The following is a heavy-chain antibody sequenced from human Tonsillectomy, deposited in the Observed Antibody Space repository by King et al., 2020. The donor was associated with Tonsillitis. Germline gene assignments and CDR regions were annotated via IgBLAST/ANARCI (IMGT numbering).Heavy chain of an antibody. CDR2: IDWDDDK. D-gene: IGHD3-22*01. J-gene: IGHJ4*02. CDR3: ARTTYYYDSSGYYSFDY. Sequence: VTLKESGPALVKPTQTLTLTCTFSGFSLSTSGMRVSWIRKPPGKALEWLARIDWDDDKFYSTSLKTRLTISKDTSKNQVVLTMTNMDPVDTATYYCARTTYYYDSSGYYSFDYWGQGTLVTVSS. CDR1: GFSLSTSGMR. V-gene: IGHV2-70*04.